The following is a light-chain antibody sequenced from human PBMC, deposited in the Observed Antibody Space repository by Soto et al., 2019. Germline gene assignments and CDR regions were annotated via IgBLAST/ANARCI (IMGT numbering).Light chain of an antibody. CDR2: GAS. CDR1: QSVSNNY. Sequence: EIVLTQSPATLSLSPGERATLSCRASQSVSNNYLAWYQKKAGQAPRLLIYGASTRATGVPARFSGSGSETEFNLTISRLETEDFAVYYCQQYGGSFRVFGPGTKVDIK. V-gene: IGKV3-20*01. CDR3: QQYGGSFRV. J-gene: IGKJ3*01.